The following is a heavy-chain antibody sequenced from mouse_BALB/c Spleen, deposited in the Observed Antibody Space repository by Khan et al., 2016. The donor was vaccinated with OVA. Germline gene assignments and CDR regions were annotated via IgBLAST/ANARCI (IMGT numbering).Heavy chain of an antibody. V-gene: IGHV1-4*01. D-gene: IGHD2-14*01. Sequence: VQLQESGAELARPGASVKMSCKASGYTFTSYTMHWVKQRPGQGLEWIGYINPSTDYANYNQKFKDKATLTADKSSNTAYMQLSSLTSEDSADYCCASYDRYPAWFAYWGQGTLVTVSA. J-gene: IGHJ3*01. CDR1: GYTFTSYT. CDR2: INPSTDYA. CDR3: ASYDRYPAWFAY.